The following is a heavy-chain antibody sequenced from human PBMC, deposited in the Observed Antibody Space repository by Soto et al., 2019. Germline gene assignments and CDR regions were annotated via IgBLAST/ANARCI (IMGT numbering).Heavy chain of an antibody. J-gene: IGHJ6*02. CDR1: GGTFSSYA. CDR3: AREGGGNSHYYGMDV. CDR2: IIPIFGTA. Sequence: SVKVCCKASGGTFSSYAISWVRQDPGRGLEWMGEIIPIFGTANYAQKFQGRVTITADESTSTAYMELSSLRSEDTAVYYCAREGGGNSHYYGMDVWGQGTTVTVSS. D-gene: IGHD2-21*02. V-gene: IGHV1-69*13.